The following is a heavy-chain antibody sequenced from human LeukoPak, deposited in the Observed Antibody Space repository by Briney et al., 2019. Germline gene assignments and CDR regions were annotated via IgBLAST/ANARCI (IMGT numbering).Heavy chain of an antibody. CDR2: ISSSGSTI. Sequence: PGGSLRLSCAASGFTFSSYEMNWVRQAPGKGLEWVSYISSSGSTIYYADSVKGRFTISRGNAKNSLYLQMNSLRAEDTAVYYCARDKVRGPPGVWGFDPWGQGTLVTVSS. J-gene: IGHJ5*02. D-gene: IGHD3-10*01. CDR3: ARDKVRGPPGVWGFDP. CDR1: GFTFSSYE. V-gene: IGHV3-48*03.